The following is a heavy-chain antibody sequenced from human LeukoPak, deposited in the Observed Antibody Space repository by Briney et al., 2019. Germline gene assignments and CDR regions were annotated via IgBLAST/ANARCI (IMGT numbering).Heavy chain of an antibody. V-gene: IGHV3-30*04. J-gene: IGHJ4*02. CDR1: GFTFSTYA. CDR3: TRDLTGHYSIDY. D-gene: IGHD3-22*01. CDR2: ISNNGRNK. Sequence: PAGSLRLSCAASGFTFSTYAIHWVRQASGKGLEWVAFISNNGRNKDYADSMKGRFTISRDNSKNTLYLQVNSLRPDDTAVYYCTRDLTGHYSIDYWGQGTLVTVSS.